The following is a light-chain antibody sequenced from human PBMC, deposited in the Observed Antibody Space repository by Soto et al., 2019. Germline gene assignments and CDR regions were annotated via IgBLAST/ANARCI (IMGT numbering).Light chain of an antibody. CDR2: GTS. Sequence: DIVLTQSPGTLSMSPGERATLSCRASQSVSSKYLAWYQQKPGQPPRVLIYGTSIRATGIPERFSGGGSGTDVTLTITRLESEDFAVYYCQQYGSSLFTFGHGTKVDF. V-gene: IGKV3-20*01. CDR3: QQYGSSLFT. CDR1: QSVSSKY. J-gene: IGKJ3*01.